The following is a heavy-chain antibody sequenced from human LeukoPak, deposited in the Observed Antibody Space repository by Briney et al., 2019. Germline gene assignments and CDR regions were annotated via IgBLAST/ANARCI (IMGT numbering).Heavy chain of an antibody. J-gene: IGHJ4*02. V-gene: IGHV4-39*01. Sequence: SETLSLTCTVSGGSISGYYWGWIRQPPGKGLEWIGSIYYSGSTYYNPSLKSRVTISVDTSKNQFSLKLSSVTAADTAVYYCARQPLTSCYFDYWGQGTPVTVSS. D-gene: IGHD2-2*01. CDR2: IYYSGST. CDR3: ARQPLTSCYFDY. CDR1: GGSISGYY.